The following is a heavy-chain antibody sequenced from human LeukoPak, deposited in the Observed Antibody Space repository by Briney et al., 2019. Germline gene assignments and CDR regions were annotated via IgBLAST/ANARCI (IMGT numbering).Heavy chain of an antibody. CDR2: IIPIFGTA. CDR3: ARGYSSSWLWGYYFDY. Sequence: SVKVSCRASGGTFSSYATSWVRQAPGQGLEWMGGIIPIFGTANYAQKFQGRVTITADESTSTVYMELSSLRSEDTAVYYCARGYSSSWLWGYYFDYWGQGTLVTVSS. CDR1: GGTFSSYA. D-gene: IGHD6-13*01. J-gene: IGHJ4*02. V-gene: IGHV1-69*13.